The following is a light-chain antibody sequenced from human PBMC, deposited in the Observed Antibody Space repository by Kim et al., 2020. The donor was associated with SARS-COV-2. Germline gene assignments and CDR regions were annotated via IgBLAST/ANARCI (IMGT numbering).Light chain of an antibody. CDR1: KLGDKY. CDR2: QDS. J-gene: IGLJ1*01. V-gene: IGLV3-1*01. CDR3: QAWDSSTAV. Sequence: VSPGQTASITCSGDKLGDKYACWYQQKPGQSPVLVIYQDSKRPSGIPERFFGSNSGNTATLTISGTQAMDEADYYCQAWDSSTAVFGTGTKVTVL.